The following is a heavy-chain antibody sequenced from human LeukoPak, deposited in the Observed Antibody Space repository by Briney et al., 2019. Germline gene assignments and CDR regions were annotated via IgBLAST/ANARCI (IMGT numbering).Heavy chain of an antibody. Sequence: ASVKVSCKASGYTFTGDHLHWVRQAPGQGLEYMGWINPRSGGTNYAQKFQGRVAMARDTSISTAYMELSRLRSDDTAVYYRARDRRSAAGIDYYYYGMDVWGQGTTVTVSS. CDR2: INPRSGGT. CDR3: ARDRRSAAGIDYYYYGMDV. J-gene: IGHJ6*02. D-gene: IGHD6-13*01. CDR1: GYTFTGDH. V-gene: IGHV1-2*02.